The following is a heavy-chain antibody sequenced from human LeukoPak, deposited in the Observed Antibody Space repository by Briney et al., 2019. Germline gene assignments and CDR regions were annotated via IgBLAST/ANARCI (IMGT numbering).Heavy chain of an antibody. CDR2: IYSGGST. CDR1: GFTFSSNY. J-gene: IGHJ3*02. D-gene: IGHD2-15*01. CDR3: ASEQSSWGDAFDI. V-gene: IGHV3-66*01. Sequence: GGSLRLSCAASGFTFSSNYMSWVRQAPGKGLEWVSVIYSGGSTYYADSVKGRFTISRDNSKNTLYLQMNSLRAEDTAVYYCASEQSSWGDAFDIWDQGTMVTVSS.